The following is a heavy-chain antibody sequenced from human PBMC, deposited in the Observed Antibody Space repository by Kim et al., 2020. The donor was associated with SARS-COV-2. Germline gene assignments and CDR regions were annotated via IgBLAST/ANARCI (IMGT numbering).Heavy chain of an antibody. V-gene: IGHV3-21*01. Sequence: GGSLRLSCAASGFTFSSYSMNWVRQAPGKGLEWVSSISSSSSYIYYADSVKGRFTISRDNAKNSLYLQMNSLRAEDTAVYYCASGSSGNAWDFDYWGQGTLVTVSS. CDR1: GFTFSSYS. CDR2: ISSSSSYI. CDR3: ASGSSGNAWDFDY. J-gene: IGHJ4*02. D-gene: IGHD6-19*01.